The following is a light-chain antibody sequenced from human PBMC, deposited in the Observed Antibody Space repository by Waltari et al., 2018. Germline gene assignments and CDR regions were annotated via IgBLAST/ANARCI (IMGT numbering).Light chain of an antibody. CDR3: QQPNSFPVT. V-gene: IGKV1D-12*01. J-gene: IGKJ5*01. CDR2: GAS. Sequence: DIQMTQSPSSVSASVGDRVTIPCRASQGISTGLAWYQQKPGKSPELLIYGASSLESGVPSRFSGSGSGTDFTLTISSLQPEDFATYYCQQPNSFPVTFGQGTRLEIK. CDR1: QGISTG.